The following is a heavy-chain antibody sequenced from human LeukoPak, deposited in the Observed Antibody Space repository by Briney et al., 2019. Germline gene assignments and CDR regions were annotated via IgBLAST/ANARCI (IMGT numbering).Heavy chain of an antibody. D-gene: IGHD1-14*01. J-gene: IGHJ3*02. CDR2: ISYDGSNK. CDR3: ARVPEGAFDI. Sequence: GGSLRLSCAASGFTFSSYGMHWVRQASGKGLEWVAVISYDGSNKYYADSVKGRFTISRDNSKTTLYLQMNSLRAEDTAVYYCARVPEGAFDIWGQGTMVTVSS. V-gene: IGHV3-30*03. CDR1: GFTFSSYG.